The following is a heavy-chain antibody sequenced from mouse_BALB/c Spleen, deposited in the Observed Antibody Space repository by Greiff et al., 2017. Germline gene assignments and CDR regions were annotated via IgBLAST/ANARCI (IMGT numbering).Heavy chain of an antibody. Sequence: EVQLVESGGGLVKPGGSLKLSCAASGFTFSDYYMYWVRQTPEKRLEWVATISDGGSYTYYPDSVKGRFTISRDNAKNNLYLQMSSLKSEDTAMYYCGRYLYAMDYWGQGTSVTVSS. CDR2: ISDGGSYT. J-gene: IGHJ4*01. D-gene: IGHD5-1*01. CDR3: GRYLYAMDY. CDR1: GFTFSDYY. V-gene: IGHV5-4*02.